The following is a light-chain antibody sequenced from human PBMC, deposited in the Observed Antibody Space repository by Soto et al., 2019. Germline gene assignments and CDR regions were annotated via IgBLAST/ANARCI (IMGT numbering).Light chain of an antibody. CDR2: EVS. CDR3: SSYTSSSTRV. Sequence: QSALTQPASVSGSPGQSITISCTGTSSDVGGYNFVSWYQQHPGKAPKFIIYEVSKRPSGVSNRFSGSKSGNTASLTISGLQAEDEADYYCSSYTSSSTRVFGTGTKLTVL. J-gene: IGLJ1*01. CDR1: SSDVGGYNF. V-gene: IGLV2-14*01.